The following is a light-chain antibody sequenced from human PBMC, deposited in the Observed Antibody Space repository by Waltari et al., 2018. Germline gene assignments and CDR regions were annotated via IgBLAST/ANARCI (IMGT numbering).Light chain of an antibody. CDR1: SSNIGSNY. Sequence: QSVLTQPPSASGTPGQRVTISCSGSSSNIGSNYVYWYQQLPGTAPKLLIHRDNQRPSGVPDRFSGSKSGTSASLAISGLRSEDEADYSCAAWDDSLSHVVFGGGTKLTVL. V-gene: IGLV1-47*01. J-gene: IGLJ2*01. CDR2: RDN. CDR3: AAWDDSLSHVV.